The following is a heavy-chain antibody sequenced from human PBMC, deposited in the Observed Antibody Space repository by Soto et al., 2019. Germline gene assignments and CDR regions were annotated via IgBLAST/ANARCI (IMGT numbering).Heavy chain of an antibody. CDR1: GFSFSTYA. V-gene: IGHV3-23*01. CDR3: AKFSAASVYDISSAPDY. J-gene: IGHJ4*02. CDR2: ISGGGSNT. D-gene: IGHD3-9*01. Sequence: EVQLWESGGGLVQPGGSLRLSCAASGFSFSTYAMTWVRQAPGKGLQWVSAISGGGSNTHYADSVKGRFTISRDNSKKLQHLQINSMRSEDTAIYYCAKFSAASVYDISSAPDYWGQGTLVTVSS.